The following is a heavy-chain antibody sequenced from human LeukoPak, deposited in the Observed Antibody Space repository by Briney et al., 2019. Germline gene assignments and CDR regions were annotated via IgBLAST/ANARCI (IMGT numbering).Heavy chain of an antibody. CDR2: ISYDGSNK. J-gene: IGHJ6*04. V-gene: IGHV3-30*04. CDR3: AELGITMIGGV. CDR1: GFTFRSYA. D-gene: IGHD3-10*02. Sequence: PGRSLRLSCAASGFTFRSYAMHWVCQAPGKGLEWVAVISYDGSNKYYGDSVKGRFTISRDNAKNSLYLQMNSLRAEDTAVYYCAELGITMIGGVWGKGITVTISS.